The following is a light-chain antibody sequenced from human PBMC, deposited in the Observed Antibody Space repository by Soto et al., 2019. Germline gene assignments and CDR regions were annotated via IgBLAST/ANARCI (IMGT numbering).Light chain of an antibody. J-gene: IGKJ4*01. V-gene: IGKV3-11*01. CDR1: QSVSNF. CDR3: QQRSNRLT. CDR2: GAS. Sequence: EIVLTQSPATLSLSTGERATLSCRASQSVSNFLAWYQQRPGQAPRLLLYGASNRATGTPARFSGSGSGTDFTLTISSLEPEDSAVYYCQQRSNRLTFGGGTKVDIK.